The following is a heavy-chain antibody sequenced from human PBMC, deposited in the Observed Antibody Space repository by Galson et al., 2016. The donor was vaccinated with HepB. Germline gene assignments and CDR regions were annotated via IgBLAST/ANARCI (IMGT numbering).Heavy chain of an antibody. CDR2: ISQGGSNK. V-gene: IGHV3-30*03. CDR3: ARDDDYVWGTYRYTRTVPQYYFDY. CDR1: GFTFDDHG. Sequence: SLRLSCAASGFTFDDHGLSWVRQVPGKGLEWVSVISQGGSNKFYADSVMGRFTISRDNSKNTLYLQMNSLRAEDTAVYYCARDDDYVWGTYRYTRTVPQYYFDYWGQGTLVTVSS. J-gene: IGHJ4*02. D-gene: IGHD3-16*02.